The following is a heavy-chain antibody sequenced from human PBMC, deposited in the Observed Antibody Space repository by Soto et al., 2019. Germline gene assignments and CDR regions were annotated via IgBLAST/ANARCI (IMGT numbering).Heavy chain of an antibody. V-gene: IGHV6-1*01. CDR1: GDSVSSNSAA. D-gene: IGHD1-1*01. Sequence: SQTLSLTCAISGDSVSSNSAAWNWIRQSPSRGLEWLGRTYYRSKWYNDYAVSVKSRITINPDTSKNQFSLQLNSVTPEDTAVYYFERVFGKLEFVPWLDPGGKGTLVTVPS. CDR3: ERVFGKLEFVPWLDP. CDR2: TYYRSKWYN. J-gene: IGHJ5*02.